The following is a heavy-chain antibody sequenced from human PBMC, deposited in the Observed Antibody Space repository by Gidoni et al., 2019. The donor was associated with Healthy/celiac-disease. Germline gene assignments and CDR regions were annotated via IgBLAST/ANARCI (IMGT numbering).Heavy chain of an antibody. CDR3: ASSAMNYYYYGMDV. Sequence: QLQLQESGSGVVKPSQTLSLTCAVSGGSISSRGYSWSWIRQPTGKGLEWIGYIYHSGSTYYYPSLKSRVTISVDRSKNQFSLKLSSVTAADSAVYYCASSAMNYYYYGMDVWGQGTTVTVSS. CDR2: IYHSGST. J-gene: IGHJ6*02. D-gene: IGHD2-2*01. V-gene: IGHV4-30-2*01. CDR1: GGSISSRGYS.